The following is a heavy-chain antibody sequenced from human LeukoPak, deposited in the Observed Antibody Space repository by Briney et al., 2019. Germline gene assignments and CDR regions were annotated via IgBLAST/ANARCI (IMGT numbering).Heavy chain of an antibody. CDR3: ARGRLSYYYDSGGYYYFDY. CDR1: AFTFSDYW. Sequence: GGSLRLSCAASAFTFSDYWMTWVRQAPGKGLEWVANIKQDGSEKYYVGSVKGRFTISRDNAKNSLYLQMNSLRAEDTAVYYCARGRLSYYYDSGGYYYFDYWGQGTLVTVSS. J-gene: IGHJ4*02. CDR2: IKQDGSEK. D-gene: IGHD3-22*01. V-gene: IGHV3-7*01.